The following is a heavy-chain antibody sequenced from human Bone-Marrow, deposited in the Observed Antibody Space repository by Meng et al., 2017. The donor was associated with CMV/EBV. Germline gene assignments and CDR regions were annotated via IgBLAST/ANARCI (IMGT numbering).Heavy chain of an antibody. J-gene: IGHJ3*02. CDR2: ISWDGSST. CDR1: GFTFDDYT. D-gene: IGHD3-9*01. V-gene: IGHV3-43*01. CDR3: AKEYLGYDAFDI. Sequence: SLKISCVASGFTFDDYTMNWVRQAPGKGLEWVSFISWDGSSTHYADSVKGRFTISRDNSNNSLYLQMNSLRTEDTALYHWAKEYLGYDAFDIWGQGTMVTVSS.